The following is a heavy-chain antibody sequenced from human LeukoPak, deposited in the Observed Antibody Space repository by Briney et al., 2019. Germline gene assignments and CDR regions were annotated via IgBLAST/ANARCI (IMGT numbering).Heavy chain of an antibody. J-gene: IGHJ3*02. D-gene: IGHD3-3*01. CDR2: ISAYNGNT. CDR1: GYTFTSYG. V-gene: IGHV1-18*01. CDR3: ARELYDFWSGYYTGIEGRGALDI. Sequence: ASVKVSCKASGYTFTSYGISWVRQAPGQGLEWMGWISAYNGNTNYAQKLQGRVTMTTDTSTSTAYLELRSLRSDDTAVYYCARELYDFWSGYYTGIEGRGALDIWGQGTMVTVSS.